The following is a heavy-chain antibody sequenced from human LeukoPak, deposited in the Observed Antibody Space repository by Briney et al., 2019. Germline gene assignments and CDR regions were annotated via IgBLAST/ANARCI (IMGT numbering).Heavy chain of an antibody. D-gene: IGHD3-10*01. CDR2: ISAGGDST. CDR3: TKCLKWFGERNNYYYYMDV. V-gene: IGHV3-23*01. CDR1: GFTFSKYG. J-gene: IGHJ6*03. Sequence: GGTLRLSCAASGFTFSKYGMNWVRQAPGKGLEWVSVISAGGDSTYYAGSVKGRFTISKDNSKNMLYLQMNSLRAEDTAVYYCTKCLKWFGERNNYYYYMDVWGKGTTVTISS.